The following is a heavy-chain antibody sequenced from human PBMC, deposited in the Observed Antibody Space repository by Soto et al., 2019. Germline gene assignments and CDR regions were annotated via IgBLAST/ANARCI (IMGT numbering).Heavy chain of an antibody. CDR3: ASSSGWKNIYYYYGMDV. CDR1: GGSISSGDYY. CDR2: IYYSGST. V-gene: IGHV4-30-4*01. Sequence: QVQLQESGPGLVKPSQTLSLTCTVSGGSISSGDYYWSWIRQPPGKGLEWIGYIYYSGSTYYNPSLKSRVTISVDTSQNQFSLKLSSVTAADTAVYYCASSSGWKNIYYYYGMDVWGQGTTVTVSS. D-gene: IGHD6-19*01. J-gene: IGHJ6*02.